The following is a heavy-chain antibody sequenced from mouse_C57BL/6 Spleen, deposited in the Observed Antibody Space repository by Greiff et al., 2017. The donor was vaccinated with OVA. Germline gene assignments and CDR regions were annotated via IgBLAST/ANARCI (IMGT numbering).Heavy chain of an antibody. V-gene: IGHV1-26*01. CDR1: VYTFTDYY. Sequence: EVQLQQSGPELVKPGASVKISCKASVYTFTDYYMNWVKQSHGKSLEWIGDINPNNGGTSYNQKFKGKATLTVDKSSSTAYMELRSLTSEDSAVYYCATIYYGYGAWFAYWGQGTLVTVSA. D-gene: IGHD2-2*01. CDR3: ATIYYGYGAWFAY. J-gene: IGHJ3*01. CDR2: INPNNGGT.